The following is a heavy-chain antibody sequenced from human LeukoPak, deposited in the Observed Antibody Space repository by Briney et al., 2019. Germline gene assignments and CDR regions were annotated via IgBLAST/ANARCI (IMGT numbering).Heavy chain of an antibody. CDR3: ARGLNLNQYSSGWPDAFDI. D-gene: IGHD6-19*01. J-gene: IGHJ3*02. CDR2: ISYDGSNK. Sequence: PGGSLRLSCAASGFTFSSYGMHWVRQAPGKGLEWVAVISYDGSNKYYADSVKGRFTISRDNSKNTLYLQMNSLRAEDTAVYYCARGLNLNQYSSGWPDAFDIWGQGTMVTVSS. CDR1: GFTFSSYG. V-gene: IGHV3-30*03.